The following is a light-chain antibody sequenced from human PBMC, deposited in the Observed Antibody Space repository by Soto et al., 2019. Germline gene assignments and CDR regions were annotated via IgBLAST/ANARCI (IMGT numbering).Light chain of an antibody. CDR2: GAS. V-gene: IGKV3-15*01. CDR3: QQYTNWPPNT. Sequence: VLTQSPSTLSLSPGERATLSCRASQSVSSYLAWYQQKPGQAPRLLIYGASTRATGVPARFSGRGSGTEFTLTISSLQSEDFAVYYCQQYTNWPPNTFGQGTRLEIK. CDR1: QSVSSY. J-gene: IGKJ5*01.